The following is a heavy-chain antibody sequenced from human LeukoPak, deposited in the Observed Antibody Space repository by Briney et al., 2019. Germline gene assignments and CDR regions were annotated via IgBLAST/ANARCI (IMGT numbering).Heavy chain of an antibody. J-gene: IGHJ5*02. CDR2: IYHGDSDT. CDR1: GYGFINHC. V-gene: IGHV5-51*01. D-gene: IGHD3-10*01. Sequence: GASLKFFTKGSGYGFINHCIGWLRQMPGKGLEGLGIIYHGDSDTSYSPSFQGQVTISPDKSNSPASLQWSSLKAADTALYYCARLRGRNGSGSYYNRGNYNWFDPWGQGTLVTVSS. CDR3: ARLRGRNGSGSYYNRGNYNWFDP.